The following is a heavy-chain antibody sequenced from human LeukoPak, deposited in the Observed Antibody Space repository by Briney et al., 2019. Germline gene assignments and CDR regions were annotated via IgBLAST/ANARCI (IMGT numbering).Heavy chain of an antibody. J-gene: IGHJ6*02. CDR3: AREGGCSSTSCYDYYYYGMDV. CDR1: GFTFSDYY. CDR2: ISSSGSTI. D-gene: IGHD2-2*01. V-gene: IGHV3-11*01. Sequence: GGSLRLSCAASGFTFSDYYMSWIRQAPGKGLEWVSYISSSGSTIYYADSVKGRFTISRDNAKNSLCLQMNSLRAEDTAVYYCAREGGCSSTSCYDYYYYGMDVWGQGTTVTVSS.